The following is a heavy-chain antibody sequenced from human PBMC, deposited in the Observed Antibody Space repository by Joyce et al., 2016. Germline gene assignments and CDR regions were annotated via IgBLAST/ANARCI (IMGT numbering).Heavy chain of an antibody. D-gene: IGHD3-16*01. J-gene: IGHJ6*02. V-gene: IGHV3-21*01. CDR3: ARGGISYYYAMDV. CDR2: ISDTSDYI. CDR1: GSTFSTSS. Sequence: QLVESGGGVVKPGGSLRLSCEASGSTFSTSSVSWFRQAPGKGLEWVAAISDTSDYIFRAETVRGRFTVSRDNAKKTLYLQMNSLRAEDSAVFYCARGGISYYYAMDVWGQGTTVTVSS.